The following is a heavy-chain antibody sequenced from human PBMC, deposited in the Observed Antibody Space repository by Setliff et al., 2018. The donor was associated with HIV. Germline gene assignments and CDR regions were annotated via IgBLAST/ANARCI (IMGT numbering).Heavy chain of an antibody. V-gene: IGHV1-3*01. CDR2: INAYNGNT. CDR1: GYMFTNYA. CDR3: ASIDCGGDCYSYYYYGMDV. D-gene: IGHD2-21*02. J-gene: IGHJ6*02. Sequence: ASVKVSCKASGYMFTNYALHWVRQAPGQRLEWMGWINAYNGNTKYSQKFQGRVTITRDTSASTAYMELSSLRSEDTAVYYCASIDCGGDCYSYYYYGMDVWGQGTTVTVSS.